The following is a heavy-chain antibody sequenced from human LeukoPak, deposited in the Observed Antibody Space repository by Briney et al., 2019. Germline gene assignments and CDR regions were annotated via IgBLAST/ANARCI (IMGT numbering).Heavy chain of an antibody. J-gene: IGHJ4*02. Sequence: PGGSLRLSCAASGFTFDSYAMSWVRQAPGKGLEWVSVISGSGGNTYYADSVKGRFTISRDNSKNTLYLQMNSLRAEDTAVYYCASPGAAAAPGWGQGTLVTVSS. CDR1: GFTFDSYA. CDR3: ASPGAAAAPG. CDR2: ISGSGGNT. D-gene: IGHD6-13*01. V-gene: IGHV3-23*01.